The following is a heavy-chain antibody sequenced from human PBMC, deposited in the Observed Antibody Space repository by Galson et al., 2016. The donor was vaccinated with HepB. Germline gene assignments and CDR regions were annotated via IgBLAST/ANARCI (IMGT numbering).Heavy chain of an antibody. J-gene: IGHJ6*03. D-gene: IGHD2-15*01. V-gene: IGHV4-31*03. CDR1: GDSINTGGFY. CDR3: ARIWRSPGYFYVDV. CDR2: IFNSGTT. Sequence: TLSLTCTVSGDSINTGGFYWSWIRQYPGKGLEFIGYIFNSGTTRFNPSLKSRVSISIDTSNNQFSLNLTSVTAADAAGFYCARIWRSPGYFYVDVWGKGTTVIVSS.